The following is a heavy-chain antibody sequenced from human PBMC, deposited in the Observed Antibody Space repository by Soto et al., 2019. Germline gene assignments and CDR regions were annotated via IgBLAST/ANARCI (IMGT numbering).Heavy chain of an antibody. J-gene: IGHJ4*02. CDR3: ARGETAMILTYFDY. CDR2: INHSGST. V-gene: IGHV4-34*01. D-gene: IGHD5-18*01. CDR1: GGSFSGYY. Sequence: SETLSLTCAFDGGSFSGYYWSWIRKPPGKGLEWIGEINHSGSTNYNPSLKSRVTISVDTSKNQFSLHLNSVTAADTAVYYCARGETAMILTYFDYWGQGILVTVSS.